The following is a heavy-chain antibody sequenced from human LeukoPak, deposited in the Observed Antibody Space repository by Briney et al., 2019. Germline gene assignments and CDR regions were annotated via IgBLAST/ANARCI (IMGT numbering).Heavy chain of an antibody. CDR2: ISSSSSYI. CDR3: ASRYYYGSGSYYNEDWFDP. D-gene: IGHD3-10*01. Sequence: AGGSLRLSCAASGFTFSSYSMNWVRQAPGKGLEWVSSISSSSSYIYYADSVKGRFTISRDNAKNSLYLQMNSLRAEDTAVYYCASRYYYGSGSYYNEDWFDPWGQGTLVTVSS. CDR1: GFTFSSYS. J-gene: IGHJ5*02. V-gene: IGHV3-21*01.